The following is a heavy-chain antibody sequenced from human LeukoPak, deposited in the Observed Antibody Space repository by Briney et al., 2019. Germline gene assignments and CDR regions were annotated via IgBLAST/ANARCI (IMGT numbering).Heavy chain of an antibody. J-gene: IGHJ4*02. CDR1: GYTFTIYD. CDR3: ARGLLRYFDWLSRSYYFDY. Sequence: ASVKVSCKASGYTFTIYDINWVRQATGQGLEWMGWMNPNSGNTGYAQKFQCRVTMTRNTSISTAYMELSSLTSEDTAVYYCARGLLRYFDWLSRSYYFDYWGQGTLVTVSS. CDR2: MNPNSGNT. V-gene: IGHV1-8*01. D-gene: IGHD3-9*01.